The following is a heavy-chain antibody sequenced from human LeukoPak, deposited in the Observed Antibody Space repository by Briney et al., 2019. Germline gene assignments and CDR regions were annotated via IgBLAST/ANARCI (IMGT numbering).Heavy chain of an antibody. CDR3: ARGNGYCSSTSCPHWFDP. D-gene: IGHD2-2*01. Sequence: TETLSLTCAVYGGSFSGYYWSWIRQPPGKGLEWIGEINHSEYINYNPSPKSRGTISVDTSKNQYSLKMSSVPAADTAVYYCARGNGYCSSTSCPHWFDPWGQGTLVTVSS. J-gene: IGHJ5*02. CDR2: INHSEYI. CDR1: GGSFSGYY. V-gene: IGHV4-34*01.